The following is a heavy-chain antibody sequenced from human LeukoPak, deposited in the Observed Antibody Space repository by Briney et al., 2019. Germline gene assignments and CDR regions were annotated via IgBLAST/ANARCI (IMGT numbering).Heavy chain of an antibody. CDR2: INHSGST. CDR3: AKDMYLSSWGSGSVFDY. D-gene: IGHD3-10*01. CDR1: GGSISSYY. V-gene: IGHV4-59*01. Sequence: PSETLSLTCTVSGGSISSYYWSWIRQPPGKGLEWIGEINHSGSTNYNPSLKSRVTISVDTSKNQFSLKLSSVTAADTALYYCAKDMYLSSWGSGSVFDYWGQGTLVTVSS. J-gene: IGHJ4*02.